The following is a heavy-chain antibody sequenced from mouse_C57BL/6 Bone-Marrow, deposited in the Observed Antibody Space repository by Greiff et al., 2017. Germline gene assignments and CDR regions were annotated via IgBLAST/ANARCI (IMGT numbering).Heavy chain of an antibody. CDR1: GYTFTSYW. J-gene: IGHJ4*01. D-gene: IGHD1-1*01. V-gene: IGHV1-64*01. CDR3: ARRSITTVVPRYAMDY. Sequence: QVQLQQPGAELVKPGASVKLSCKASGYTFTSYWMHWVKQRPGQGLEWIGMIHPNSGSTNYTVTFQSKATLTVDKSSSTAYMQLSRLTSEDSAVYSSARRSITTVVPRYAMDYWGQGTSGTVSA. CDR2: IHPNSGST.